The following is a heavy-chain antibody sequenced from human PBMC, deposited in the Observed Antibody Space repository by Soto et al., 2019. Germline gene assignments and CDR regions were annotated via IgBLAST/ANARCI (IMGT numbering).Heavy chain of an antibody. CDR1: GFTFSSYA. V-gene: IGHV3-30-3*01. D-gene: IGHD2-2*01. CDR2: ISYDGSNK. J-gene: IGHJ6*02. CDR3: ATGSSTRRTYYYYYGMDV. Sequence: QVQLVESGGGVVQPGRSLRLSCAASGFTFSSYAMHWVRQAPGKGLEWVAVISYDGSNKYYADSVKGRFTISRDNSKNPLYLQMNSLRAEDTAVYYCATGSSTRRTYYYYYGMDVWGQGTTVTVSS.